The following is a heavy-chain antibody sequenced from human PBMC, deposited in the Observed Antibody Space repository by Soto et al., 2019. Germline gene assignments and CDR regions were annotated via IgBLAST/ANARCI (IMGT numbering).Heavy chain of an antibody. CDR1: GFSFSSYG. V-gene: IGHV3-30*18. Sequence: QVQLVDSGGGVVQPERSLRLSCTASGFSFSSYGMHWVRQAPGKGLEWVAVLSFDGRDKYYADSVKGRFTISRDNSKSTLYLEMNSLRAEDTALYFCAKERGYCSSEKCYYYGMDVWGQGTTVIVSS. J-gene: IGHJ6*02. D-gene: IGHD2-2*01. CDR3: AKERGYCSSEKCYYYGMDV. CDR2: LSFDGRDK.